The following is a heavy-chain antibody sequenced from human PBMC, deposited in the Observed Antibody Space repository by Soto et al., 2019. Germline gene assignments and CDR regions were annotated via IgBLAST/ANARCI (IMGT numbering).Heavy chain of an antibody. CDR3: ARGQAKSYGSGSSRPFDY. CDR2: IHHSGSV. CDR1: GGSISSGGYY. V-gene: IGHV4-39*07. J-gene: IGHJ4*02. Sequence: PSETLSLTCTVSGGSISSGGYYWSWIRQHPGKGLEWIGEIHHSGSVYYNPSLESRVTISLDKSKNQFSLKLTSVTAADTAVYYCARGQAKSYGSGSSRPFDYWGQGTLVTVSS. D-gene: IGHD3-10*01.